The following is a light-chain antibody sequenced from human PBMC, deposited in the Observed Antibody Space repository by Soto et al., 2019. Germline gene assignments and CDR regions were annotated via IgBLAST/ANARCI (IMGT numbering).Light chain of an antibody. CDR1: QSVSNNY. CDR3: QQHGSSPLT. CDR2: GAS. J-gene: IGKJ4*01. V-gene: IGKV3-20*01. Sequence: EIVLTQSTGTLSLSPGERATLSCRASQSVSNNYLAWYQQKPGQAPRLLIYGASSRATGIPDRFSGSGSGTDFTLTISRLEPEDFAMYYCQQHGSSPLTFGGGTKVDIK.